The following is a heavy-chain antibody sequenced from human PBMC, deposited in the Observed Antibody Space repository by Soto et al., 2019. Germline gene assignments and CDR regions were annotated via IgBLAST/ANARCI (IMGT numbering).Heavy chain of an antibody. CDR2: IYPDDSDT. CDR1: GYSFTIYW. D-gene: IGHD6-13*01. J-gene: IGHJ5*02. Sequence: PGESLKISCNGAGYSFTIYWIVWVRQMPGKGLEWMGIIYPDDSDTRYNPSFQGHVTISADKSINTAYLQWSSLEASDTAMYYCARHWPQQPLDPWGQGTLVTVSS. V-gene: IGHV5-51*01. CDR3: ARHWPQQPLDP.